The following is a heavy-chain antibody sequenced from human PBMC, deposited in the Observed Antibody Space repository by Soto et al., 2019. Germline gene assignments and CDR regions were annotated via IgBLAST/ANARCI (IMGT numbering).Heavy chain of an antibody. Sequence: SRWLYCVSSGFTIDRCWRHWVHQAPGKGLQWVALISYEGSNTYYADSVRGRFTISRDNSKHTLYLQINALRPEDTGVYYCARVTPGNNLYYFSGLDVWGQGTSVTVSS. CDR3: ARVTPGNNLYYFSGLDV. CDR2: ISYEGSNT. J-gene: IGHJ6*02. D-gene: IGHD1-1*01. CDR1: GFTIDRCW. V-gene: IGHV3-30-3*01.